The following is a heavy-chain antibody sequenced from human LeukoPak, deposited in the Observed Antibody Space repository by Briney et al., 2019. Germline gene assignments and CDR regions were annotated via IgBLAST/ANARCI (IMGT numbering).Heavy chain of an antibody. V-gene: IGHV3-7*01. D-gene: IGHD6-13*01. CDR1: GFTFSNAW. CDR3: ARDCSSWEPYYYGMDV. CDR2: IKQDGSEK. Sequence: GGSLRLSCAASGFTFSNAWMSWVRQAPGKGLEWVANIKQDGSEKYYVDSVKGRFTISRDNAKNSLYLQVNSLRAEDTAVYYCARDCSSWEPYYYGMDVWGQGTTVTVSS. J-gene: IGHJ6*02.